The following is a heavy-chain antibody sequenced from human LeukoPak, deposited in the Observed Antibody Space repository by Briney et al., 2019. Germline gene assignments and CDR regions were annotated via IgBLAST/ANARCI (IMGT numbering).Heavy chain of an antibody. D-gene: IGHD6-19*01. CDR2: IYYSGST. CDR1: GGSISSSSYY. CDR3: ASRPGIAVAGFDY. J-gene: IGHJ4*02. Sequence: PSGTLSLTCTVSGGSISSSSYYGGWIRQPPGKGLECIGSIYYSGSTYYNPSLKRRVTIFVDTSKNQFSLKLSSVTAADTAEYYCASRPGIAVAGFDYWGQGTLVTVSS. V-gene: IGHV4-39*01.